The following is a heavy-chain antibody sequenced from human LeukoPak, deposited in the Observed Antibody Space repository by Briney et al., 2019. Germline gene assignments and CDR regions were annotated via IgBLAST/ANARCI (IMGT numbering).Heavy chain of an antibody. D-gene: IGHD1-26*01. CDR1: GYTLTELS. J-gene: IGHJ6*02. CDR3: ASEWELPTMRDGMDV. Sequence: ASVKVSCKVSGYTLTELSMHWVRQAPGQGLEWMGRINPNSGGTNYAQKFQGRVTMTRDTSISTAYMELSRLRSDDTAVYYCASEWELPTMRDGMDVWGQGTTVTVSS. V-gene: IGHV1-2*06. CDR2: INPNSGGT.